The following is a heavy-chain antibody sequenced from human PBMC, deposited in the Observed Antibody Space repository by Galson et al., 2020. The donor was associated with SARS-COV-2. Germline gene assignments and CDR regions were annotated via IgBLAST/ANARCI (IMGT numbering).Heavy chain of an antibody. CDR3: ARNGRDCSGGICYGAEYFQY. CDR1: GFTFSDYY. V-gene: IGHV3-11*06. Sequence: GESLKISCVASGFTFSDYYMSWIRPAPGKGLEWLSYISSSGSYTNHADSVKGRFTISRDNAKNSLYLQMNSLRAEDTALYFCARNGRDCSGGICYGAEYFQYWGQGNPVTVSS. J-gene: IGHJ1*01. D-gene: IGHD2-15*01. CDR2: ISSSGSYT.